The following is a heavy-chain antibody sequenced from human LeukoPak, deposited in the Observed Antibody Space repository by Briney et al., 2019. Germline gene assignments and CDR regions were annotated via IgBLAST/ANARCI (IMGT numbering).Heavy chain of an antibody. CDR3: ARDSTYYYASGSSGPHYFDY. J-gene: IGHJ4*02. Sequence: GGSLRLSCAASGFTFSSYAMHWVRQAPGKGLEWVAVISYDGGITNYADSVKGRFTISRDNSKNTLYLQLNSLRAEDAAVYYCARDSTYYYASGSSGPHYFDYWGQGTLVTVSS. CDR2: ISYDGGIT. CDR1: GFTFSSYA. D-gene: IGHD3-10*01. V-gene: IGHV3-30*01.